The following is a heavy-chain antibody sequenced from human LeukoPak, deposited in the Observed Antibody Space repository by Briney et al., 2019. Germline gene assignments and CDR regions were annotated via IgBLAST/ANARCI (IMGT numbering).Heavy chain of an antibody. J-gene: IGHJ4*02. CDR3: TRMAYCSGGSCSFDY. V-gene: IGHV3-49*04. Sequence: GGSLRLSCTASGFTFGDYAMSWVRQAPGKWLEWVGSIRSNTYGGTTEYAASVKGRFTFSRDDSKGIAYLQMNSLQTEDTAVYHCTRMAYCSGGSCSFDYWGQGTLVTVSS. CDR2: IRSNTYGGTT. CDR1: GFTFGDYA. D-gene: IGHD2-15*01.